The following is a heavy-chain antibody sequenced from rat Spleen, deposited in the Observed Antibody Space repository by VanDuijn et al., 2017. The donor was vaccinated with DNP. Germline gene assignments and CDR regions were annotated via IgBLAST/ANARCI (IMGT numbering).Heavy chain of an antibody. Sequence: QVQLKESGPGLVQPSQTLSLTCTVSGFSVTSYGVSWVRQVPGKGLEWIAAISSGGSTYYNSVFKSRLSISRDTSKSQVFLKMNSLQTEDTAIYFCSRDRDSTGIRTWYFDFWGPGTMVTVSS. D-gene: IGHD1-4*01. V-gene: IGHV2S8*01. CDR2: ISSGGST. CDR1: GFSVTSYG. J-gene: IGHJ1*01. CDR3: SRDRDSTGIRTWYFDF.